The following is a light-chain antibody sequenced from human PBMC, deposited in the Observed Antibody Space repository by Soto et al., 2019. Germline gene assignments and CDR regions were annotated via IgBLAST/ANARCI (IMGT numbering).Light chain of an antibody. V-gene: IGKV1-5*01. CDR3: QQYETFSGT. CDR2: EAS. Sequence: DIHMTQSPSTLSASVGDRVTITCRASQNINSWLAWYQQKPGKAPKLLIYEASSLEKGVPARFSGSGSGTKFTLTIASLQPDDFATYYCQQYETFSGTFGPGTKVDIK. J-gene: IGKJ1*01. CDR1: QNINSW.